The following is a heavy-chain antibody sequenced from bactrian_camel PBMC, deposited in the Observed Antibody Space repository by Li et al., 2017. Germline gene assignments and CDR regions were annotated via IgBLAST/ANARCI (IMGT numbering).Heavy chain of an antibody. CDR3: AAGRLSGKDWRLPHEYRY. J-gene: IGHJ4*01. V-gene: IGHV3S63*01. Sequence: HVQLVESGGGSVQAGGSLRLSCAVSSSTAFSDLCLAWFRQAPENEREGVASIYRGGGDTYYADSVKGRFIISRDNAMNTVYLQMNDLAPEDTAMYYCAAGRLSGKDWRLPHEYRYRGQGTQVTVS. CDR2: IYRGGGDT. D-gene: IGHD2*01. CDR1: SSTAFSDLC.